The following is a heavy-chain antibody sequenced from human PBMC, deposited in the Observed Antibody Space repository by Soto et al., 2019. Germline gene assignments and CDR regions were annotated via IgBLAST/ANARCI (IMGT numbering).Heavy chain of an antibody. D-gene: IGHD3-22*01. CDR3: AKNMIHAGVVVITRSAFDI. Sequence: ESGGGVVQPGRSLRLSCAASGFTFSSYGMHWVRQAPGKGLEWVAVISYDGSNKYYADSVKGRFTISRDNSKNTLYLQMNSLRAEDTAVYYCAKNMIHAGVVVITRSAFDIWGQGTMVTVSS. CDR1: GFTFSSYG. CDR2: ISYDGSNK. V-gene: IGHV3-30*18. J-gene: IGHJ3*02.